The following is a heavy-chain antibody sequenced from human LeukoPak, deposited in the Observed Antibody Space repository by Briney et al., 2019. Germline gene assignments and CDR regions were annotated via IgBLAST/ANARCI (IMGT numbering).Heavy chain of an antibody. CDR3: ARFKRASSCRFDY. Sequence: GGSLRLSCAASGFTFSSYWMSWVRQAPGKGLEWVANIKQDGSEKYYVDSVKGRFTISRDNAKNSLYLQMNSLRAEDTAVYYCARFKRASSCRFDYWGQGTLVTVSS. J-gene: IGHJ4*02. D-gene: IGHD6-13*01. CDR1: GFTFSSYW. V-gene: IGHV3-7*01. CDR2: IKQDGSEK.